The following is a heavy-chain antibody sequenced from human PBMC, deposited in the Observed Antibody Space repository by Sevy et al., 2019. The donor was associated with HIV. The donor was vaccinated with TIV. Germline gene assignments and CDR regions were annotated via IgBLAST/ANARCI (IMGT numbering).Heavy chain of an antibody. CDR1: GGTIVSSGHY. V-gene: IGHV4-39*02. CDR2: IYYNGNT. CDR3: VRDAGGYDDDYGMDV. Sequence: SETLSLTCSVSGGTIVSSGHYWGWIRQTPGKGLEWIGSIYYNGNTYYNPSLNSRLTISIDPSKNPFSLNLSSVTAAETAIYFCVRDAGGYDDDYGMDVWGQGTTVTVSS. J-gene: IGHJ6*02. D-gene: IGHD5-12*01.